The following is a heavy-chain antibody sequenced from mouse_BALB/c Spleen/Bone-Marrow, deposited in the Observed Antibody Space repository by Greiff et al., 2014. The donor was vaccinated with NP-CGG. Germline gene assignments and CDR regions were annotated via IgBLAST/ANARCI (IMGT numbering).Heavy chain of an antibody. Sequence: EVKVVESGPELVKPGASMKISCKASGYSFTGYTMNWVKQSHGKNLEWIGLINPYNGGTIYNQKFKGKATLTVDKSSSTAYMELLSLTSEDSAVYYCARRTMITAMDYWGQGTSVTVSS. CDR3: ARRTMITAMDY. CDR2: INPYNGGT. CDR1: GYSFTGYT. J-gene: IGHJ4*01. D-gene: IGHD2-4*01. V-gene: IGHV1-37*01.